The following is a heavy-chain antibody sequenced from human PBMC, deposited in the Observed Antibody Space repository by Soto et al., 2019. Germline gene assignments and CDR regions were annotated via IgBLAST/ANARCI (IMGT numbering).Heavy chain of an antibody. CDR2: IWYDGSNK. V-gene: IGHV3-33*01. Sequence: QVQLVESGGGVVQPGRSLRLSCAASGFTFSSYGMHWVRQAPGKGLEWVAVIWYDGSNKYYADSVKGRFTISRDNSKNTLYLQMNSLRAEDTAVYYCARDKRWQLVYGMDVWGQGTTVTVSS. D-gene: IGHD6-6*01. CDR1: GFTFSSYG. J-gene: IGHJ6*02. CDR3: ARDKRWQLVYGMDV.